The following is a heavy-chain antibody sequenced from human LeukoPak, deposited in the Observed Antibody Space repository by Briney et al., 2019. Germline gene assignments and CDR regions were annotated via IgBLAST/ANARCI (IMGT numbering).Heavy chain of an antibody. D-gene: IGHD5-12*01. J-gene: IGHJ5*02. Sequence: PSETLSLTCAVYGGSFSGYYWSWIRQPPGKGLEWIEEINHSGSTNYNPSLKSRVTISVDTSKKQFSLKLGSVTAADTAVYYCATYAVATTFSRWFDPWGQGTLVTVSS. V-gene: IGHV4-34*01. CDR2: INHSGST. CDR1: GGSFSGYY. CDR3: ATYAVATTFSRWFDP.